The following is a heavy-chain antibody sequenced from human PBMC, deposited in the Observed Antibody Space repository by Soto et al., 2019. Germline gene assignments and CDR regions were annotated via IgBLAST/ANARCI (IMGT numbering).Heavy chain of an antibody. D-gene: IGHD4-17*01. V-gene: IGHV4-31*03. CDR1: GGSISSGGYY. Sequence: QVQLQESGPGLVKPSQTLSLTCTVSGGSISSGGYYWSWIRQHPWKGLEWIGYIYYSGSTYYNPSLKSRVTISVDTSKNQFSLKLSSVTAADTAVYYCARDRLRLPRAKSYYYYGMDVWGQGTTVTVSS. J-gene: IGHJ6*02. CDR2: IYYSGST. CDR3: ARDRLRLPRAKSYYYYGMDV.